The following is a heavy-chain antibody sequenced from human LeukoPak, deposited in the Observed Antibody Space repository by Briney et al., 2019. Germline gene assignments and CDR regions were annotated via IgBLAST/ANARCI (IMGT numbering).Heavy chain of an antibody. CDR2: INHSGST. Sequence: SETLSLTCAVYVGSFSGYHWTWIRQSPGKGLEWIGEINHSGSTNYNPSLKSRVTISVDTSKNQFSLKLSSVTAADTAVYYCARGMKRMVRGVIPFDYWGQGTLVTVSS. CDR3: ARGMKRMVRGVIPFDY. D-gene: IGHD3-10*01. J-gene: IGHJ4*02. CDR1: VGSFSGYH. V-gene: IGHV4-34*01.